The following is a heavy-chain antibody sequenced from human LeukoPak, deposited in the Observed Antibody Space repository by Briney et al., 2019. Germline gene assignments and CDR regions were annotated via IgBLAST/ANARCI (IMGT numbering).Heavy chain of an antibody. Sequence: PSETLSLTCNVSGGPISDFYWSWIRQPPGKGPEWIGYTYFRGTTNYNPSFKSRVTISVDTSKNQFSLRLSSVTAADTAVYYCARDRFYDNSGFRRLDFWGQGVLVTVS. D-gene: IGHD3-22*01. CDR3: ARDRFYDNSGFRRLDF. J-gene: IGHJ4*02. V-gene: IGHV4-59*01. CDR1: GGPISDFY. CDR2: TYFRGTT.